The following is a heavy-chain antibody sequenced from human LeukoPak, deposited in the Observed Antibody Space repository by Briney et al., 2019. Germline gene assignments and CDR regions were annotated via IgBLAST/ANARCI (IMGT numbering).Heavy chain of an antibody. J-gene: IGHJ6*02. CDR1: GGSISSYY. CDR3: ARGHRGLLFDYYYYYGMDV. CDR2: INHSGST. Sequence: PSETLSLTCTVSGGSISSYYWSWIRQPPGKGLEWIGEINHSGSTNYNPSLKSRVTISVDTSKNQFSLKLSSVTAADTAVYYCARGHRGLLFDYYYYYGMDVWGQGTTVTVSS. D-gene: IGHD2-2*01. V-gene: IGHV4-34*01.